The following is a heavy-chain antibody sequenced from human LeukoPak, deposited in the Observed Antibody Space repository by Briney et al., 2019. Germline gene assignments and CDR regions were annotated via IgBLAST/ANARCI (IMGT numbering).Heavy chain of an antibody. CDR1: GGTFTSYA. CDR3: ARKLRSGGNWFDP. CDR2: IIPISGTT. V-gene: IGHV1-69*15. Sequence: SVKVSCKTSGGTFTSYAITWVRRAPGQGLEWMGKIIPISGTTNYAQKFQGRVTFTADESTSTAYMELSSLRSEDTALYYCARKLRSGGNWFDPWGQGTLVTVSS. D-gene: IGHD1-26*01. J-gene: IGHJ5*02.